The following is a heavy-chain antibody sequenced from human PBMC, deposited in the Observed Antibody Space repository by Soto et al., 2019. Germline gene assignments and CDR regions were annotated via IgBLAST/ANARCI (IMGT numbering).Heavy chain of an antibody. V-gene: IGHV2-5*02. CDR3: AHSLYHYDNRGPYTYGYFDL. J-gene: IGHJ2*01. D-gene: IGHD3-22*01. CDR1: GFSLETSGVG. Sequence: QITLKESGPTLVKPTQTLTLTCTFPGFSLETSGVGMSWIRQPPGKALQWLALIYWDDDKRYSPSLKNRLTITKATSKNQVVLQLTHVEPVDTAIYYCAHSLYHYDNRGPYTYGYFDLWGRGTLVTVSS. CDR2: IYWDDDK.